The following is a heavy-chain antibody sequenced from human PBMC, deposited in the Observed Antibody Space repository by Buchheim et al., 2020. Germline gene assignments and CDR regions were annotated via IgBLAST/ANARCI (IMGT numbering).Heavy chain of an antibody. V-gene: IGHV2-5*01. CDR1: GFSFSTTGGG. J-gene: IGHJ6*02. CDR3: ARRQYPYGLDV. CDR2: IYWNDDK. Sequence: QITLKESGPTLVKPTQTLTLTCTFSGFSFSTTGGGVGWIRQPPGKALEWLALIYWNDDKRYSPSLKTRLTITKDTSKNQVVLTLTNMDPVDTATYYCARRQYPYGLDVWGQGTT. D-gene: IGHD4-11*01.